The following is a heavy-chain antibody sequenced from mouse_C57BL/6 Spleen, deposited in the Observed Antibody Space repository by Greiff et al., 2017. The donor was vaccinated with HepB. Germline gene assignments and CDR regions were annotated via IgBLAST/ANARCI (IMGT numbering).Heavy chain of an antibody. D-gene: IGHD1-1*01. CDR2: INPNNGGT. CDR3: ARDGTAVVEYYFDY. V-gene: IGHV1-22*01. J-gene: IGHJ2*01. CDR1: GYTFTDYN. Sequence: EVQLQQSGPELVKPGASVKMSCKASGYTFTDYNMHWVKQSHGKSLEWIGYINPNNGGTSYNQKFKGKATLTVNKSSSTAYMELRSLTSEDPAVYYCARDGTAVVEYYFDYWGQGTTLTVSS.